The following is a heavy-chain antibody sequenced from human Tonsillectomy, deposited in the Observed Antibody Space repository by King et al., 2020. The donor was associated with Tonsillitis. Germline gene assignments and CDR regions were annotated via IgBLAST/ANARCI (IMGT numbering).Heavy chain of an antibody. V-gene: IGHV3-23*04. CDR2: ISGSGGST. CDR1: GFTFSGYA. D-gene: IGHD3-3*01. J-gene: IGHJ4*02. CDR3: VKDSVPSVITIFGTDFDY. Sequence: VQLVESGGGLVQPGGSLRLSCAASGFTFSGYAMSWVRQAPGTGLEWVSSISGSGGSTYYTDSVKGRFTISRDNSKNTLYLQMNSLRAEDTAIYYCVKDSVPSVITIFGTDFDYWGQGTLVTVSS.